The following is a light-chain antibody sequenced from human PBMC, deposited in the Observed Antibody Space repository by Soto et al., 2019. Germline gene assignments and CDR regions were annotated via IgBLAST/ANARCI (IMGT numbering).Light chain of an antibody. V-gene: IGKV3-20*01. CDR2: AAS. Sequence: EVVLTQSPGTVSLSPGERATLSCRASQSVTSNYSAWYQQKPGQAPRLLIYAASSRATGIPDRFSGSGSGTDFTLSISRLEPEDFALYYCHQYGSSITWTFGQGTKVDIK. CDR3: HQYGSSITWT. J-gene: IGKJ1*01. CDR1: QSVTSNY.